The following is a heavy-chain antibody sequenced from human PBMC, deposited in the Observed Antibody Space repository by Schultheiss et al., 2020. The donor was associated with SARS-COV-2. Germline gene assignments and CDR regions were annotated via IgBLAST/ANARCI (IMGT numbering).Heavy chain of an antibody. V-gene: IGHV3-21*04. CDR3: ARSKMGYPPNNNWFDP. Sequence: GGSLRLSCEASGLTFINYWMHWVRQAPGKGLEWVSSISSSSSYIYYADSVKGRLTISRDNVKNSLYLQVNSLRAEDMTVYYCARSKMGYPPNNNWFDPWGQGTLVTVSS. J-gene: IGHJ5*02. D-gene: IGHD5-18*01. CDR1: GLTFINYW. CDR2: ISSSSSYI.